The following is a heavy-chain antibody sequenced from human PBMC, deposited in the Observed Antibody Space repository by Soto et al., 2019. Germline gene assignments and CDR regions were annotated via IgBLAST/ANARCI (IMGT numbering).Heavy chain of an antibody. CDR3: ARARTGDFDY. CDR1: GYTFTSYY. J-gene: IGHJ4*02. V-gene: IGHV1-46*01. CDR2: INPSAGST. D-gene: IGHD2-8*02. Sequence: QVQLVQSGAEVKRPGASVRVSCKASGYTFTSYYMHWVRQAPGQGLEWMGIINPSAGSTSYAQKYQGRVTMTRDPSASTGYMELSSLRSEDTAVYFCARARTGDFDYWGQGTQLTVS.